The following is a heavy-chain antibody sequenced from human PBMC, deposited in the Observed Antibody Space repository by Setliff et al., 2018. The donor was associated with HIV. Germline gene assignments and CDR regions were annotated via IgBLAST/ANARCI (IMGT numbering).Heavy chain of an antibody. J-gene: IGHJ4*02. V-gene: IGHV3-23*01. CDR3: AKELAASGLGYFDS. Sequence: GGSLRLSCAASGFTFSNYAMSWVRQAPGEGLEWVSAILSTGERTFYADSVKGRFTISRDNSKNTVYLQMNSLRAEDSAEYYCAKELAASGLGYFDSWGRGILVTVSS. CDR2: ILSTGERT. D-gene: IGHD3-22*01. CDR1: GFTFSNYA.